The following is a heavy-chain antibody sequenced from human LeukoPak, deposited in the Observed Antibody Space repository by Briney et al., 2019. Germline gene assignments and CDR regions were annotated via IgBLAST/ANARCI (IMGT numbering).Heavy chain of an antibody. J-gene: IGHJ6*03. CDR2: IIPILGIA. CDR3: ARVPSLRSVEYYMDV. D-gene: IGHD5-24*01. Sequence: SVKVSCKASGGTFSSYTISWVRQAPGQGLEWMGRIIPILGIANYAQKFQGRVTITADKSTSTAYMELSSLRSEDTAVYYCARVPSLRSVEYYMDVWGKGTTVTVSS. CDR1: GGTFSSYT. V-gene: IGHV1-69*02.